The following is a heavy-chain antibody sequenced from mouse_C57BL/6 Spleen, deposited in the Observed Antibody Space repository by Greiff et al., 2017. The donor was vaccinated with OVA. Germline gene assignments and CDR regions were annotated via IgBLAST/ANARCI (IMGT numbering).Heavy chain of an antibody. D-gene: IGHD2-4*01. Sequence: EVQLLESGAELVRPGASVKMSCKTSGYTFTSYGINWVKQRPGQGLEWIGYIYIGNGYTEYNEKFKGKATLTTDTSTSTAYMQLSRLTSEDSAIYFCARNEYDGGYWYFDVWGTGTTVTVSS. V-gene: IGHV1-58*01. CDR2: IYIGNGYT. CDR3: ARNEYDGGYWYFDV. J-gene: IGHJ1*03. CDR1: GYTFTSYG.